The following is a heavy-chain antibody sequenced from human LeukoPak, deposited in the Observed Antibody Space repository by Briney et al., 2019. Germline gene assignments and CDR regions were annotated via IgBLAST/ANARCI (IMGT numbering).Heavy chain of an antibody. D-gene: IGHD7-27*01. CDR3: AKDPNQLGIPYYFDY. CDR1: GFTFNNYW. CDR2: IKPDGSEK. J-gene: IGHJ4*02. V-gene: IGHV3-7*03. Sequence: PGGSLRLSCEASGFTFNNYWMSWVRQAPGKGLEWVANIKPDGSEKYYVDSVKGRFTISRDNAKNSLYLQMNSLRAEDTAVYYCAKDPNQLGIPYYFDYWGQGTLVTVSS.